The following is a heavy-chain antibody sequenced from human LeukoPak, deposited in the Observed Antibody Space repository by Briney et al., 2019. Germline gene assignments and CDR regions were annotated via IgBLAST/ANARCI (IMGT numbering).Heavy chain of an antibody. J-gene: IGHJ4*02. Sequence: GGSLRLSCEGSGFSFSSYWMTWVRQSPGKGPEWVANIEQDESERYTVDSVKGRFTISRDNAKNSVYLQMNSLKAEDTALYYCVGDRLVASFDYWGQGTLVTVSS. D-gene: IGHD2-15*01. V-gene: IGHV3-7*01. CDR3: VGDRLVASFDY. CDR2: IEQDESER. CDR1: GFSFSSYW.